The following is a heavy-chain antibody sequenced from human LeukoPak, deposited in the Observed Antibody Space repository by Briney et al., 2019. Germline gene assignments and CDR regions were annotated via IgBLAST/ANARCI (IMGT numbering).Heavy chain of an antibody. J-gene: IGHJ6*03. V-gene: IGHV4-34*01. Sequence: PSETLSLTCAVYGGSFSGYYWSWIRQPPGKGLEWIGSIYHSGSTYYNPSLKSRVTISVDTSKNQFSLKLSSVTAADTAVYYCARDQRWSSRSYYYYYMDVWGKGTTVAVSS. CDR1: GGSFSGYY. CDR2: IYHSGST. D-gene: IGHD6-13*01. CDR3: ARDQRWSSRSYYYYYMDV.